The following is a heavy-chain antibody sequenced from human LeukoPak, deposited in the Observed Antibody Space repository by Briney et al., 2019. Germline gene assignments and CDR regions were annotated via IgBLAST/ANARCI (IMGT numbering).Heavy chain of an antibody. CDR1: GGSINSGDYY. D-gene: IGHD3-10*01. Sequence: PSETLSLTCTVSGGSINSGDYYWGWIRQPPGKGLEWIGSIYYSGNTYYNPSLKSRVTISVDTSKNQFSLKLSSVTPEDTAMYYCAREVAMIRGVKNWFDRWGQGTLVTVSS. J-gene: IGHJ5*02. V-gene: IGHV4-39*02. CDR3: AREVAMIRGVKNWFDR. CDR2: IYYSGNT.